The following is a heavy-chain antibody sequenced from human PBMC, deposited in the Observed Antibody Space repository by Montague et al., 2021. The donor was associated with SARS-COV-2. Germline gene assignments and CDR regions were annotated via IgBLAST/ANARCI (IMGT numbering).Heavy chain of an antibody. CDR1: GYSISSGDY. Sequence: SETLSLTCTVYGYSISSGDYWGWIRQPRGKGLERIGRIYSNGNTYYNSSLKSRATISVDTSKNQFSLKLRSVTAADTAVYYCARVSISYDPDDASYGMDVWGQGTTVTDSS. J-gene: IGHJ6*02. D-gene: IGHD1-1*01. CDR3: ARVSISYDPDDASYGMDV. CDR2: IYSNGNT. V-gene: IGHV4-38-2*02.